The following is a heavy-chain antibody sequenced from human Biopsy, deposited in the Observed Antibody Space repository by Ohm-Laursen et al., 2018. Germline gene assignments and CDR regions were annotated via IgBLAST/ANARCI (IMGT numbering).Heavy chain of an antibody. CDR3: ARDPLNGHKHFDY. D-gene: IGHD2-8*01. Sequence: ASVKVSCKASSYTFTDYNIHWMRQAPGQGLEWLGYINCKTGATNYAQKFQGTVTMARDTSISTAYLALGSLRTADTAIYYCARDPLNGHKHFDYWGQGSLVTVSS. CDR1: SYTFTDYN. CDR2: INCKTGAT. V-gene: IGHV1-2*02. J-gene: IGHJ4*02.